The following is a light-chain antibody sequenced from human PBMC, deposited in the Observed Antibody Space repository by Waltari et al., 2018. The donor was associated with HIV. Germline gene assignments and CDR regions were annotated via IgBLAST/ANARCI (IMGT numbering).Light chain of an antibody. CDR3: HQYNSWPPRYT. J-gene: IGKJ2*01. CDR2: GAS. V-gene: IGKV3-15*01. CDR1: QSVASS. Sequence: EIVMTQSPATLSLSPGERAILSCRASQSVASSLAWYQQKPGQAPRLLIYGASTRAAGIPGRFSGSGSGTEFTLTISSLQSEDSVIYFCHQYNSWPPRYTFGQGTKLEI.